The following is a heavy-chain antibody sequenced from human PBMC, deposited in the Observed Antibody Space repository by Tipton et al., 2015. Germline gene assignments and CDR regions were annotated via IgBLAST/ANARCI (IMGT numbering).Heavy chain of an antibody. V-gene: IGHV3-7*01. CDR3: ASRYCSGGSCYPYWDY. Sequence: SLRLSCAASGFTFSSYWMSWVRQAPGKGLEWVANIKQDGSEKYYVDSAKGRFTISRDNAKNSLYLQMNSLRAEDTAVYYCASRYCSGGSCYPYWDYWGPGTLVTVSS. CDR1: GFTFSSYW. D-gene: IGHD2-15*01. CDR2: IKQDGSEK. J-gene: IGHJ4*02.